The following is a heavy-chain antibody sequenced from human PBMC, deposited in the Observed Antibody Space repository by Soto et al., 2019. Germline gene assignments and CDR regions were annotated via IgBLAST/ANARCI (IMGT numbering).Heavy chain of an antibody. V-gene: IGHV3-23*01. J-gene: IGHJ4*02. CDR2: ISGSGGST. Sequence: GGSLRLSCAASGFTFSSYAMSWVRQAPGKGLEWVSAISGSGGSTYYADSVKGRFTISRDNSKNTLYLQMNSLRAEDTAVYYCAKVMGYYDSSGYNFDYWGQGTLVTVSS. CDR1: GFTFSSYA. CDR3: AKVMGYYDSSGYNFDY. D-gene: IGHD3-22*01.